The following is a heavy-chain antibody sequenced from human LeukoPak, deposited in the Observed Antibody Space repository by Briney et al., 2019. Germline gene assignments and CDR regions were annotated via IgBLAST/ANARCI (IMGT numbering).Heavy chain of an antibody. Sequence: SETLSLTCTVSGGSISSYYWSWIRQPPGKGLEWIGYIYYSGSTNYNPSLKSRVTISVDTSKNQFSLKLSSVTAADTAVYYCARGYYDFWSGYARGHVWFDPWGQGTLVTVSS. CDR2: IYYSGST. D-gene: IGHD3-3*01. V-gene: IGHV4-59*01. J-gene: IGHJ5*02. CDR1: GGSISSYY. CDR3: ARGYYDFWSGYARGHVWFDP.